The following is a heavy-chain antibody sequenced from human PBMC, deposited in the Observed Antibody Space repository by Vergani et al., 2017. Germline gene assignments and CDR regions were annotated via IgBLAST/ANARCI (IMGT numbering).Heavy chain of an antibody. V-gene: IGHV3-11*06. Sequence: QVQLVESGGGLVKPGGSLRLSCAASGFTFSDYYMSWIRQAPGKGLEWVSYISSSSSYTNYADSVKGRFTISRDNAKNSLYLQMNSLRAEDTAVYYCARDPEGSFGVVPVAFDIWGQGTMVTVSS. CDR3: ARDPEGSFGVVPVAFDI. CDR2: ISSSSSYT. J-gene: IGHJ3*02. D-gene: IGHD3-3*01. CDR1: GFTFSDYY.